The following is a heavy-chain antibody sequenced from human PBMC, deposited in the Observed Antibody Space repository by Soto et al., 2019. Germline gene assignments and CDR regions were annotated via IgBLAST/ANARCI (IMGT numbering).Heavy chain of an antibody. CDR1: GGTFSIYA. J-gene: IGHJ1*01. D-gene: IGHD1-1*01. CDR2: IIPVFGTA. CDR3: ARGWNDFPH. Sequence: GASVKVSCKASGGTFSIYAISWVRQAPGQGLECMGGIIPVFGTANYAQKFQGRVTINADESTSTVYMELSSLRSEDTAVYYCARGWNDFPHWGQGTLVTVSS. V-gene: IGHV1-69*13.